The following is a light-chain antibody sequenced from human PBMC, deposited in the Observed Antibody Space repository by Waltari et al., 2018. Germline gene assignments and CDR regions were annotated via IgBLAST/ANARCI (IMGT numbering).Light chain of an antibody. CDR3: QTGGHGTWV. Sequence: QLVVTQSPSASASLGASVKLTCTLSSGHSSNVIAWLQQQPEKGPRYLMKVNSDGGRGRGDEMPDRFSGSSAGAGRYLTISSLQAEDEADYYCQTGGHGTWVFGGGTKLTVL. CDR1: SGHSSNV. V-gene: IGLV4-69*01. CDR2: VNSDGGR. J-gene: IGLJ3*02.